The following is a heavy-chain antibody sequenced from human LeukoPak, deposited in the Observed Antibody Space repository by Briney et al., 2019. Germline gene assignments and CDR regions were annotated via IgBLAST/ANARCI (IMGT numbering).Heavy chain of an antibody. CDR2: ISSSSSYI. CDR3: GTGDEYDFWSGYSMD. Sequence: GGSLRLSCAASGFTFSSYSMNWVRQAPGKGLEWVSSISSSSSYIYYADYVKGRFTISRDNSKNMLYLQMNSLRAEDTGVYYCGTGDEYDFWSGYSMDWGQGTLVTVSS. CDR1: GFTFSSYS. D-gene: IGHD3-3*01. J-gene: IGHJ4*02. V-gene: IGHV3-21*01.